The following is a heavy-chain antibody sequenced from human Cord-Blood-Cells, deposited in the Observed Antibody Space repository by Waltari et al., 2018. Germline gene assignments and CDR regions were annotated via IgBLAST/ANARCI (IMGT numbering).Heavy chain of an antibody. CDR1: GFPFSSYW. J-gene: IGHJ3*02. CDR3: ARGADAFDI. Sequence: EVQLVESGGGLVQPGGSLRLSCAASGFPFSSYWMSWVRQAPGKGLEWVANIKQDGSEKYYVDSVKGRFTISRDNAKNSLYLQMNSLRAEDTAVYYCARGADAFDIWGQGTMVTVSS. CDR2: IKQDGSEK. V-gene: IGHV3-7*01.